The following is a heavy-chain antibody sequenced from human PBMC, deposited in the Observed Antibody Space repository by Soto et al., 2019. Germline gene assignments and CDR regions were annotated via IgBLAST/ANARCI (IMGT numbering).Heavy chain of an antibody. J-gene: IGHJ4*02. CDR3: TTEDGSGYVSADY. V-gene: IGHV3-15*07. CDR1: GFTFSNAW. Sequence: EVQLVESGGGLVKPGGSLRLSCAASGFTFSNAWMNWVRQAPGKGLEWVGRIKSKTDGGTTDYAAPVKGRVTITRDDSINTLYLQMNSVKTEDTAVYYCTTEDGSGYVSADYWGQGTLVTVSS. CDR2: IKSKTDGGTT. D-gene: IGHD3-3*01.